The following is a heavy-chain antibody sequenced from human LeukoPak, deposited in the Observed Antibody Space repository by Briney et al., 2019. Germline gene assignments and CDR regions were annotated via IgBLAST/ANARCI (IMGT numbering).Heavy chain of an antibody. CDR3: ARDFSPYCGGDCYFDAFDM. V-gene: IGHV3-7*01. Sequence: GGSLRLSCAASGFSFSSYWMTWVRQGTGKGLEWVSNINRDGSVKHYMDSVKGRFTIARDNAKNSLYLQMNSLRAEDTAVYYCARDFSPYCGGDCYFDAFDMWGQGTVVTVSS. CDR1: GFSFSSYW. J-gene: IGHJ3*02. D-gene: IGHD2-21*01. CDR2: INRDGSVK.